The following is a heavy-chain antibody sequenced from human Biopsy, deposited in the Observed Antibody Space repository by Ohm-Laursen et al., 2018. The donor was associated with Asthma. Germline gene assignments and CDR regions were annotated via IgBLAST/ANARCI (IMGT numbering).Heavy chain of an antibody. CDR1: GFSFSNFA. CDR3: ARDGTDDAFDI. CDR2: ISKDTSTQ. V-gene: IGHV3-30*06. D-gene: IGHD1-1*01. J-gene: IGHJ3*02. Sequence: SLRLSCTAAGFSFSNFAIHWVRQAPGKGLEWVGVISKDTSTQDYADSVKGRFTMARDNSKNTLDLQMNSLREEDTAVYYCARDGTDDAFDIWGQGTVVSVSS.